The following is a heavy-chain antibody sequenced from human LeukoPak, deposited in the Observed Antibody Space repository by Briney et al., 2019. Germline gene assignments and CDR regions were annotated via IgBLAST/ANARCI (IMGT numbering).Heavy chain of an antibody. Sequence: SETLSLTCAVSGGSISTYYWSWIRQPPGKGLEWIGYVHYSGSSNYNPSLKSRVTISLDTSKNQFSLKLSSVTAADTAVYYCARGAAATYWGQGTLVTVSS. CDR2: VHYSGSS. D-gene: IGHD6-13*01. V-gene: IGHV4-59*01. CDR1: GGSISTYY. CDR3: ARGAAATY. J-gene: IGHJ4*02.